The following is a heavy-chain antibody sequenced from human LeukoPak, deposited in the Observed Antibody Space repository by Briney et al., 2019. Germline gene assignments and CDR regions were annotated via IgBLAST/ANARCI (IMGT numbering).Heavy chain of an antibody. V-gene: IGHV3-21*04. CDR1: GFTVSSNY. CDR2: ISSSSSYI. Sequence: GGSLRLSCAASGFTVSSNYMNWVRQAPGKGLEWVSFISSSSSYIYYADSVKGRFTISRDNAKNSLYLQMNSLRAEDTALYYCARAANLLWFGELSSGAFDIWGQGTMVTVSS. D-gene: IGHD3-10*01. J-gene: IGHJ3*02. CDR3: ARAANLLWFGELSSGAFDI.